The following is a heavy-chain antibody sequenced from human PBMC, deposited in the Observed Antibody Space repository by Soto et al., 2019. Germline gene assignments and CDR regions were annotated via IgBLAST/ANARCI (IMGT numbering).Heavy chain of an antibody. CDR1: GYTFTSYY. D-gene: IGHD6-13*01. J-gene: IGHJ4*02. Sequence: QVQLVQSGAEVKKPGASVKVSCKASGYTFTSYYMHWVRQAPGQGLEWMGIINPSSGSTSYAQKFQGRVTMTRDTSTSTVYMELSSLRSEDTAVYYCVGSSSWYYFDYWGQGTLVTVSS. CDR2: INPSSGST. CDR3: VGSSSWYYFDY. V-gene: IGHV1-46*01.